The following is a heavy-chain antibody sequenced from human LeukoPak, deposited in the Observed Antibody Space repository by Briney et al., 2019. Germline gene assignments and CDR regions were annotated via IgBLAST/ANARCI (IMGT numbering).Heavy chain of an antibody. D-gene: IGHD3-10*01. CDR2: INHSGST. V-gene: IGHV4-34*01. J-gene: IGHJ3*02. CDR3: AGARTRGPYDAFDI. Sequence: KPSETLSLTCAVYGGSFSGYYWSWIRQPPGKGLEWIGEINHSGSTNYNPSLKSRVTISVDTSKNQFSLKLSSVTAADTAVYYCAGARTRGPYDAFDIWGQGTMVTVSS. CDR1: GGSFSGYY.